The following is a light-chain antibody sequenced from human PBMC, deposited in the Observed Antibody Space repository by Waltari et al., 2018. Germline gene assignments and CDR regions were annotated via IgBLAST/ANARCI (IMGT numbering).Light chain of an antibody. CDR3: QSYDSSLSDSYV. J-gene: IGLJ1*01. V-gene: IGLV1-40*01. Sequence: QSVLTQPPSVSGAPGQRVTISCTGRSPHIGAAYDFHWYQQLPGTAPKLLIYGNNNRPSGVPDRFSGSKSGTSASLAITGLQAEDEADYFCQSYDSSLSDSYVFGTGTKVTVL. CDR2: GNN. CDR1: SPHIGAAYD.